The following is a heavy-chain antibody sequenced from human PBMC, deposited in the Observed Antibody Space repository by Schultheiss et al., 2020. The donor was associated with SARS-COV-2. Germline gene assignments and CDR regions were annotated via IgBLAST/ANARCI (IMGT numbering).Heavy chain of an antibody. V-gene: IGHV4-61*02. J-gene: IGHJ3*02. CDR2: IYTSGST. D-gene: IGHD1-26*01. CDR1: GGSISSGSYY. Sequence: SETLSLTCTVSGGSISSGSYYWSWIRQPAGKGLEWIGRIYTSGSTNYNPSLKSRVTISVDTSKNQFSLKLSSVTAADTAVYYCARDTVGINAFDIWGQGTMVTVSS. CDR3: ARDTVGINAFDI.